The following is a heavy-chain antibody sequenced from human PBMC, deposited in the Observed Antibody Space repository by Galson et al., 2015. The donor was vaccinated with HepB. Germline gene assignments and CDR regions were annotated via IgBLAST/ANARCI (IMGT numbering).Heavy chain of an antibody. D-gene: IGHD5-12*01. Sequence: SVKVSCKASGFTFSNYGFNWVRQAPGQGLEWMGWISGYNGYTNYAQRLRGRLTMHTDTSTRTVYMELRGLRSDDTAIYFCARGHTGYDLSAFDSWGRGTLVTVSS. CDR2: ISGYNGYT. V-gene: IGHV1-18*01. CDR1: GFTFSNYG. CDR3: ARGHTGYDLSAFDS. J-gene: IGHJ4*02.